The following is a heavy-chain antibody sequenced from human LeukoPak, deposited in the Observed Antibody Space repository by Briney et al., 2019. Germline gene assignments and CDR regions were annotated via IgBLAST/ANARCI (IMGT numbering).Heavy chain of an antibody. CDR3: ARQEYCSGGSCYTWFDP. V-gene: IGHV5-51*01. D-gene: IGHD2-15*01. CDR1: GYSINNYW. Sequence: HGESLKISCKGSGYSINNYWIGWVRQMPGKGLEWMGIIYPADSDIRYSPSFQGQVTISADKSISTAYLQWSSLKASDTAIYHCARQEYCSGGSCYTWFDPWGQGTLVIVSS. CDR2: IYPADSDI. J-gene: IGHJ5*02.